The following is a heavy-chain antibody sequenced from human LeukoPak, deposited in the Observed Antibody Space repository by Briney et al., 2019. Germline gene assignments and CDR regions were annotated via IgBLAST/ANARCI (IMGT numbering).Heavy chain of an antibody. Sequence: GGSLRLSCAASGFTFSSYAMSWVRQAPGKGLEWVSAISGSGGSTYYADSVKGRFTISRDNSKNTLYLQMNSLRAEDTAVYYCARDSGWGNYYFDYWGQGTLVTVSS. CDR3: ARDSGWGNYYFDY. D-gene: IGHD6-19*01. CDR2: ISGSGGST. CDR1: GFTFSSYA. J-gene: IGHJ4*02. V-gene: IGHV3-23*01.